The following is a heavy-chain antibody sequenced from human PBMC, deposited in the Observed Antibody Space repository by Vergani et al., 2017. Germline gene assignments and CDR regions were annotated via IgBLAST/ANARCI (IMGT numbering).Heavy chain of an antibody. Sequence: QVQLVQSGAEVKRPGAPVKVSCKASGYTFTGHYLHWVRLAPGQGLEWMGWINPKNGLTKYAQRFQGMVSLTRDTSITTAFMELSSLRSDDTAMYYCTSFPTETSEYYDSTGYYHRFFEKWGQGTLVTVSS. D-gene: IGHD3-16*01. CDR1: GYTFTGHY. CDR3: TSFPTETSEYYDSTGYYHRFFEK. V-gene: IGHV1-2*02. CDR2: INPKNGLT. J-gene: IGHJ4*02.